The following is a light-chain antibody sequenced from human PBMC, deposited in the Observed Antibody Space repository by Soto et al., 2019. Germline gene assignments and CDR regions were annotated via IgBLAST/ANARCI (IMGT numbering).Light chain of an antibody. V-gene: IGKV3D-15*01. CDR3: QQFNSWPLIT. CDR2: AGS. Sequence: EIVMTQSPSTLSVSPGERVTLSCRASQSISDNLVWFQQKPGQAPRLLIYAGSTRATGIPARFSGSGSGTDFTLTISSLQSEDFALYYCQQFNSWPLITFGQGTRLEIK. CDR1: QSISDN. J-gene: IGKJ5*01.